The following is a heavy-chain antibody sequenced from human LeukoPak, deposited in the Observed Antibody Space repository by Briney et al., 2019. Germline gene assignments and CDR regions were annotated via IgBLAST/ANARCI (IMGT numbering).Heavy chain of an antibody. Sequence: PSQTLSLTCTVSGGSISSNNYYWSWIRQPPGKGLEWIGYIYYSGSTNYNPSLKSRVTISVDTSKNQFSLKLSSVTAADTAVYYCARGEYQLLDWGQGTLVTVSS. CDR3: ARGEYQLLD. CDR2: IYYSGST. V-gene: IGHV4-61*01. D-gene: IGHD2-2*01. CDR1: GGSISSNNYY. J-gene: IGHJ4*02.